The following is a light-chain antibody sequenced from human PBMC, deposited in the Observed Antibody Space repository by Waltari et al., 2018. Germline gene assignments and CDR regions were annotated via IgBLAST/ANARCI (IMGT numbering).Light chain of an antibody. J-gene: IGKJ4*01. V-gene: IGKV1D-12*01. CDR1: QGISSY. CDR3: LQTNSLPFT. Sequence: DIQMTQSPSSLSASVGDRVTITCRASQGISSYLAWYQQKPAKAPNLFISSASSLQSGVPSRFSGSGSGTDFTLTISSLQPEDFATYYCLQTNSLPFTFGGGTNVEIK. CDR2: SAS.